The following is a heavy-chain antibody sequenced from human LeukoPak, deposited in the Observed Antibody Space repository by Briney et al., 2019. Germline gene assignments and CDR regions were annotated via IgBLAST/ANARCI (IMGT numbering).Heavy chain of an antibody. Sequence: PGGSLRLSCAASGFSFSNYWMSWVRQAPGKGLERVSYISSSSSTIYYADSVKGRFTISRDNAKNSLYLQMNSLRAEDTAVYYCAREAIDYWGQGTLVTVSS. CDR3: AREAIDY. J-gene: IGHJ4*02. D-gene: IGHD5-12*01. V-gene: IGHV3-48*01. CDR2: ISSSSSTI. CDR1: GFSFSNYW.